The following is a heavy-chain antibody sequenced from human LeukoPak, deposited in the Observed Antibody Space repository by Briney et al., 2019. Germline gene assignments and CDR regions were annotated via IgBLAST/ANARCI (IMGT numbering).Heavy chain of an antibody. CDR2: VKEDGSEK. V-gene: IGHV3-7*05. Sequence: PGGSLRLSCADSGFTFSTYWMTWVRQAPGKGLEWQASVKEDGSEKYRVDSVKGRFTNSRDNAKNSLFLQLNSLSAEDTVGYYCGRGYSYLDHWGQGTRVTVSS. CDR1: GFTFSTYW. CDR3: GRGYSYLDH. D-gene: IGHD1-26*01. J-gene: IGHJ4*02.